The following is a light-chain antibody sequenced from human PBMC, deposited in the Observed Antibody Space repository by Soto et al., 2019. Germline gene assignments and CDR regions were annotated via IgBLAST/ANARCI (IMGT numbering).Light chain of an antibody. CDR1: GGDVGGYEY. CDR3: ASYTSTYTYV. V-gene: IGLV2-14*01. J-gene: IGLJ1*01. CDR2: EVS. Sequence: SVLTPPSCVSGSPGESITSSCTVGGGDVGGYEYVSWYQQHPGKVPKLMIYEVSDRPSGVSTRFSGSKSGNTASLTISGLQAEDEADYYCASYTSTYTYVFGSGTKVTVL.